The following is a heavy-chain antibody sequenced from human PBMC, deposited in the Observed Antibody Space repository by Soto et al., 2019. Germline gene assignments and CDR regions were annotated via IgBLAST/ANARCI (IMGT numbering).Heavy chain of an antibody. CDR3: ARGDGPGSWRYDN. CDR2: INVGNGKT. V-gene: IGHV1-3*01. CDR1: GYILRNYA. D-gene: IGHD3-10*01. J-gene: IGHJ4*02. Sequence: QVHLVQSGAEVKTPGASVKLSCKTSGYILRNYAIHWVRQAPGQRLEWLGNINVGNGKTEYSQKFQDRVTITGDTSASTGYMELSSLTSQDTAVYYCARGDGPGSWRYDNWGQGTLVTVSP.